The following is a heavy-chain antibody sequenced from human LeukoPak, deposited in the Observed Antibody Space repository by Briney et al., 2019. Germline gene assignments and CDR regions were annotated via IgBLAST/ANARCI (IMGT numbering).Heavy chain of an antibody. Sequence: GGSLRLSCTTSGFTFNDAWVTWVRQAPGKGLEWVGRILSKTDGGTTDYAAPVKGRFTISRDDSKNTLYLQMYSLQPADTGVYYCSTYYHSGLGYWGQGTLVTVSS. CDR3: STYYHSGLGY. V-gene: IGHV3-15*01. CDR1: GFTFNDAW. J-gene: IGHJ4*02. D-gene: IGHD3-16*01. CDR2: ILSKTDGGTT.